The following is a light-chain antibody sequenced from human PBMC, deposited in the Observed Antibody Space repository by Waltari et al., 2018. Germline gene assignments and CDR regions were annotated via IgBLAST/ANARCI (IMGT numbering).Light chain of an antibody. V-gene: IGKV4-1*01. J-gene: IGKJ4*01. Sequence: DIVMTQSPDSLAVSLGERATINCRSSQSVLSSSNNKNYLAWYQQRPGQTPKLLIYWASTRESGVPDRFSGSGSGTDVTLTISSLQAEDVAVYYCQHYFTTPLTFGGGTKVEIK. CDR1: QSVLSSSNNKNY. CDR2: WAS. CDR3: QHYFTTPLT.